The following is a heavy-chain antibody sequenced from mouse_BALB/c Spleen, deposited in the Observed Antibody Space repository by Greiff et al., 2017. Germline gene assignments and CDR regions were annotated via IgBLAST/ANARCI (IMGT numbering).Heavy chain of an antibody. D-gene: IGHD1-2*01. CDR3: AREGSITVDY. CDR2: ISSGGST. Sequence: EVMLVESGGGLVKPGGSLKLSCAASGFTFSSYAMSWVRQTPEKRLEWVASISSGGSTYYPDSVKGRFTISRDNARNILYLQMSSLRSEDTAMYYCAREGSITVDYWGQGTTLTVSS. CDR1: GFTFSSYA. J-gene: IGHJ2*01. V-gene: IGHV5-6-5*01.